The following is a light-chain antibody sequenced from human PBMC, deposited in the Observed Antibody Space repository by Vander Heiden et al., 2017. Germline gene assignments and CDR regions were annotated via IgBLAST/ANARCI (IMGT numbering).Light chain of an antibody. CDR3: HQRRSSPLT. CDR2: DAS. J-gene: IGKJ4*01. CDR1: QSVSNY. V-gene: IGKV1-39*01. Sequence: DIQMTQSPSSLSASVGDTITITCRASQSVSNYFNWYQHKPGQAPKVLIYDASTLQRGVPSRFSGGGYGTDFTLTFTSRQPEDFAIYCCHQRRSSPLTFGGGTEVDIK.